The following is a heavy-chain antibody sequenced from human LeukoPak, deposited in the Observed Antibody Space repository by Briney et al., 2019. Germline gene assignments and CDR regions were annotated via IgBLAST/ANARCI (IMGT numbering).Heavy chain of an antibody. CDR1: GGSFSGYY. J-gene: IGHJ6*03. D-gene: IGHD6-13*01. V-gene: IGHV4-34*01. CDR3: ARGRYSSNNYYYYYMDV. CDR2: INHSGST. Sequence: PSETLSLTCAVYGGSFSGYYWSWIRQPPGKGLEWIGEINHSGSTNYNPSLKSRVTISVDTSKNQFSLKLSSVTAADTAVYYCARGRYSSNNYYYYYMDVWGKGTTVTVSS.